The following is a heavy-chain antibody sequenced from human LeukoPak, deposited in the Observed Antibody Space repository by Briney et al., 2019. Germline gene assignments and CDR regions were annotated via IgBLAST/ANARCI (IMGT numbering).Heavy chain of an antibody. J-gene: IGHJ6*02. V-gene: IGHV3-30*04. D-gene: IGHD3-22*01. CDR3: AGGPYYDSSGYLPNYYGMDV. Sequence: GGSLRLSCAASGFTFSSYAMHWVRQAPGKGLEWVAVISYDGSNKYYADSVKGRFTISRDNSKNTLYLQMNSLRAEDTAVYYCAGGPYYDSSGYLPNYYGMDVWGQGTTVTVSS. CDR2: ISYDGSNK. CDR1: GFTFSSYA.